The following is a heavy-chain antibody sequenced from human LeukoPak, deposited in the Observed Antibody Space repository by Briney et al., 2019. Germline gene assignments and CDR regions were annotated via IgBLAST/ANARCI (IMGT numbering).Heavy chain of an antibody. CDR3: AKTWRGRGYYGYGPSEYCYYMDV. D-gene: IGHD3-10*01. CDR1: GFTFSSYG. CDR2: ISGSGGST. Sequence: PGGSLRLSCAASGFTFSSYGMSWVRQAPGKGLEWVSSISGSGGSTYYADSVKGRFTISRDNSKNTLWLQMNSLRGEDTAVYYCAKTWRGRGYYGYGPSEYCYYMDVWGKGTTVTISS. J-gene: IGHJ6*03. V-gene: IGHV3-23*01.